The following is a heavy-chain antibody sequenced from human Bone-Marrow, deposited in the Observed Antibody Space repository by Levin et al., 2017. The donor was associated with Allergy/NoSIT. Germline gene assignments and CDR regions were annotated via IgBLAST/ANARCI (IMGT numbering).Heavy chain of an antibody. D-gene: IGHD6-25*01. CDR3: ARDQGILGGSDAFDI. V-gene: IGHV1-2*02. J-gene: IGHJ3*02. CDR2: INPNSGGT. CDR1: GYTFTGYY. Sequence: GESLKISCKASGYTFTGYYMHWVRQAPGQGLEWMGWINPNSGGTNYAQKFQGRVTMTRDTSISTAYMELSRLRSDDTAVYYCARDQGILGGSDAFDIWGQGTMVTVSS.